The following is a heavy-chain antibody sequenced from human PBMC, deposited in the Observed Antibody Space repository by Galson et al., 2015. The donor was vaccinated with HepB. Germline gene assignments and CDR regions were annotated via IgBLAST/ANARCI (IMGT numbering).Heavy chain of an antibody. Sequence: SVKVSCKASGFTFNKDGITWVRQAPGQGLEWMGWIDTSSGYTTYAQKVQDRVTMTADTPTSTAYMELRSLTSDDTAVYYCARGNFYSFDFWSGPSKYFHPWGQGTLVTVSS. CDR2: IDTSSGYT. CDR3: ARGNFYSFDFWSGPSKYFHP. V-gene: IGHV1-18*01. D-gene: IGHD3-3*01. J-gene: IGHJ5*02. CDR1: GFTFNKDG.